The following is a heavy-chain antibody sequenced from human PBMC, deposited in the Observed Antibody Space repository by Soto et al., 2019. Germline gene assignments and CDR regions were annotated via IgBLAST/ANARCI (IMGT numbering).Heavy chain of an antibody. Sequence: QVQLVQSGAEVKKPGASVKVSCKASGYIFTAYSMHWVRQAPGQGLEWMGVVNPSGGSTNYAQKFQGRITMARDTATSTGYMDLSFLTSEDTAVYYCAREENCSDGICYSEYFQRWGQGTLVTVSS. CDR2: VNPSGGST. V-gene: IGHV1-46*01. CDR1: GYIFTAYS. J-gene: IGHJ1*01. CDR3: AREENCSDGICYSEYFQR. D-gene: IGHD2-15*01.